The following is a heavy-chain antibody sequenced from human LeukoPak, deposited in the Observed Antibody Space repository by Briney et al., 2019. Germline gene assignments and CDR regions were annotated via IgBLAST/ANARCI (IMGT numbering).Heavy chain of an antibody. J-gene: IGHJ4*02. V-gene: IGHV4-39*01. CDR2: IYYSGST. Sequence: TSETLSLTCTVSGGSISSYYWGWIRQPPGKGLEWIGNIYYSGSTYYNPSLRSRLTISLDTSKNQFSLTLSSVTAADTAVYYCARLQYYYDSNGYYSLYYFDYWGQGTVVTVSS. CDR3: ARLQYYYDSNGYYSLYYFDY. CDR1: GGSISSYY. D-gene: IGHD3-22*01.